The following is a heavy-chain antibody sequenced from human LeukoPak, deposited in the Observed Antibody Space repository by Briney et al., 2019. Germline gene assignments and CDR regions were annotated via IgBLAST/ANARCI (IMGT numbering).Heavy chain of an antibody. Sequence: ASVKVSCKVSGYTLTELSMHWVRQAPGKGLEWMGGFDPEDGETIYAQKFQGRVTMTEDTSTDTAYMELSSLRSEDTAVYYCATDHARGSGSYLYYYYGMDVWGQGTTVTVSS. J-gene: IGHJ6*02. CDR2: FDPEDGET. CDR3: ATDHARGSGSYLYYYYGMDV. V-gene: IGHV1-24*01. D-gene: IGHD3-10*01. CDR1: GYTLTELS.